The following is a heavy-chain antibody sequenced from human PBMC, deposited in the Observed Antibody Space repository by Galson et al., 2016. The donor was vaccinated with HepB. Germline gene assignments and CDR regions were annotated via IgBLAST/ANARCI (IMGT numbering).Heavy chain of an antibody. CDR2: ISGRGTIV. Sequence: SLRLSCAAYGFTFSDYYMNWVRQAPGKSLEWIASISGRGTIVKYADSVKGRFAISRDNSKNTLFLQMNSLRAEDTAVYYCAKGGTGIAVPVDLWGQGTLVTVSS. V-gene: IGHV3-11*04. CDR1: GFTFSDYY. CDR3: AKGGTGIAVPVDL. D-gene: IGHD6-19*01. J-gene: IGHJ5*02.